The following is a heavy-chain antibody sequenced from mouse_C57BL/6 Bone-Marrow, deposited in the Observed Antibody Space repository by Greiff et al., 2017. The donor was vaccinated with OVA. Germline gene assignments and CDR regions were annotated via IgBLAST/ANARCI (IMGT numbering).Heavy chain of an antibody. J-gene: IGHJ4*01. CDR2: ISNGGGST. V-gene: IGHV5-12*01. D-gene: IGHD2-3*01. Sequence: EVKLQESGGGLVQPGGSLKLSCAASGFTFSDYYMYWVRQTPEKRLEWVAYISNGGGSTYYPDTVKGRFTISRDNAKNTLYLQMSRLKSEDTAMYYCARHEGYPYYAMDYWGQGTSVTVSS. CDR1: GFTFSDYY. CDR3: ARHEGYPYYAMDY.